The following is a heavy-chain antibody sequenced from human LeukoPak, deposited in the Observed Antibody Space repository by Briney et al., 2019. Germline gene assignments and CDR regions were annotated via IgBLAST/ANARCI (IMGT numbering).Heavy chain of an antibody. CDR1: GYTFANYD. Sequence: ASVKVSYKTSGYTFANYDITWVRQAPGRGLEWMGWMNPYSTNTGYARQFQGRLSMTRDISITTAYMELSSLSSEDTAVYYCARATRGDLLSEFWGQGSLITVSS. CDR2: MNPYSTNT. D-gene: IGHD2/OR15-2a*01. J-gene: IGHJ4*02. CDR3: ARATRGDLLSEF. V-gene: IGHV1-8*01.